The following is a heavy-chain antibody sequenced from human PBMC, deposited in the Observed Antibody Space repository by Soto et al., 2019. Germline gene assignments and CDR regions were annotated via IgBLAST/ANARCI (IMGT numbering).Heavy chain of an antibody. V-gene: IGHV3-33*01. D-gene: IGHD6-6*01. CDR3: ARDKYGQLEDYYYGMDV. Sequence: GGSLRLSCAASGFTFSSYGMHWVHQAPGKGLEWVAVIWYDGSNKYYADSVKGRFTISRDNSKNTLYLQMNSLRAEDTAVYYCARDKYGQLEDYYYGMDVWGQGTTVTVSS. CDR1: GFTFSSYG. J-gene: IGHJ6*02. CDR2: IWYDGSNK.